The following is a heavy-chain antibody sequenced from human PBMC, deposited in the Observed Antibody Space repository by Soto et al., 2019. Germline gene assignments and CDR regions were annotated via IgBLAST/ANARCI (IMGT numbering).Heavy chain of an antibody. CDR2: INSDGSST. CDR3: ARDVGYSGYEGYGMDV. V-gene: IGHV3-74*01. Sequence: EVQLVESGGGLVQPGGSLRLSCAAPGFTFSSYWMHWVRQAPGKGLVWVSRINSDGSSTSYADSVKGRFTISRDNAKNTLYLQMNSLRAEDTAVYYCARDVGYSGYEGYGMDVWGQGTTVTVSS. CDR1: GFTFSSYW. D-gene: IGHD5-12*01. J-gene: IGHJ6*02.